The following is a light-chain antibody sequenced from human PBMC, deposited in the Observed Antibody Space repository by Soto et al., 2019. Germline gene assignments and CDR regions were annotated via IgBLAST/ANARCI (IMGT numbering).Light chain of an antibody. CDR1: SSDIGLYTF. J-gene: IGLJ2*01. CDR3: SSYGATSTL. Sequence: QSVLTQPASVSGSPGQSITIPCTGSSSDIGLYTFASWYQQHPGKAPKLLIYDVSYRPSGISDRFSGSKSGNTASLTISGLQPEDEADYYCSSYGATSTLFGGGTKVTVL. V-gene: IGLV2-14*03. CDR2: DVS.